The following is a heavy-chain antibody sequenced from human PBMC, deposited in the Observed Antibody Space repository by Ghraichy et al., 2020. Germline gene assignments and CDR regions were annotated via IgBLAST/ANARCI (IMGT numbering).Heavy chain of an antibody. D-gene: IGHD1-1*01. CDR2: ISNSGST. Sequence: SETLSLTCTVSGGSISGDYWSWIRQPPGKGLEWIGYISNSGSTYDNPSLKSRVTISVDTSKNQCSLKLDSVTAADTAVYYCARYKSRGFDIWGQGTMVTVSS. V-gene: IGHV4-59*01. CDR1: GGSISGDY. J-gene: IGHJ3*02. CDR3: ARYKSRGFDI.